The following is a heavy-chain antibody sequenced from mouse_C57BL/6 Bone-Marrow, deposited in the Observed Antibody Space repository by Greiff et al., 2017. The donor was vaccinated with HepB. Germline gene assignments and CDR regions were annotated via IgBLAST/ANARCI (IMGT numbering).Heavy chain of an antibody. CDR1: GFSLTSYA. V-gene: IGHV2-9-1*01. D-gene: IGHD2-3*01. Sequence: QVQLKESGPGLVAPSQRLSITCTVSGFSLTSYAISWVRQPPGKGLEGLGVIWTGGGTNYNSALKSRLSISKDNSQSRVFLKMNRLQTDDTARYYWGRNRCGYYLYAMDCWGQGTSVTVSS. J-gene: IGHJ4*01. CDR3: GRNRCGYYLYAMDC. CDR2: IWTGGGT.